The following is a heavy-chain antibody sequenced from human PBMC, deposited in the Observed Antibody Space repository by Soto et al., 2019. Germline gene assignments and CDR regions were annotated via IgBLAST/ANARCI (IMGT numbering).Heavy chain of an antibody. CDR1: GFTFTSYA. D-gene: IGHD3-3*01. V-gene: IGHV3-23*01. J-gene: IGHJ4*02. Sequence: GGSLRLSCAASGFTFTSYAMSWVRQAPGKGLEWVSAISGSGGSTNYADSVKGRFTISRDNSKNTLFLQMNNLRAEDTAVYYCAKVLIFGVVILRDRSQYWGQGTLVTVSS. CDR2: ISGSGGST. CDR3: AKVLIFGVVILRDRSQY.